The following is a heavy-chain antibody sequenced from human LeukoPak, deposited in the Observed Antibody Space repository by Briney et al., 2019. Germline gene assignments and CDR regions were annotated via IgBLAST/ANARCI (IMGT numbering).Heavy chain of an antibody. J-gene: IGHJ4*02. D-gene: IGHD3-22*01. V-gene: IGHV4-39*01. CDR1: GGSIISSSYY. Sequence: SETLSLTCTVSGGSIISSSYYGGWIRQPPGKGLEWIGSIYYNGSTYYNPSLKSRVTISVDTSKNQFSLKLSSVTAADTAVYYCARRNYDSSGYASFDYRGQGTLVTVSS. CDR3: ARRNYDSSGYASFDY. CDR2: IYYNGST.